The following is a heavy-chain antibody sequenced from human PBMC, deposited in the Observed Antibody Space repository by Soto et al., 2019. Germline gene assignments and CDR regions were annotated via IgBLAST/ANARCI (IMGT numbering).Heavy chain of an antibody. CDR3: ARLTGYFYYFDY. J-gene: IGHJ4*02. CDR1: GGSISSGGYY. D-gene: IGHD3-9*01. Sequence: SETLSLTCTVSGGSISSGGYYWSWIRQHPGKGLEWIGYIYYSGSTYYNPSLKSRVTISVDTSKNQFSLKLSSVTAADTAVYYCARLTGYFYYFDYWGQGTLVTVSS. CDR2: IYYSGST. V-gene: IGHV4-31*03.